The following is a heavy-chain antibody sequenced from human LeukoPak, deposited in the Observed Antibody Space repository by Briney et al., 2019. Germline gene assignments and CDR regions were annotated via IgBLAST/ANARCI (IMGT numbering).Heavy chain of an antibody. CDR1: GFTFSSYS. V-gene: IGHV3-48*04. CDR2: ISSSSSTI. Sequence: GGSLRLSCAASGFTFSSYSMNWVRQAPGKGLEWVSYISSSSSTIYYADSVKGRFTISRDNAKNSLYLQMNSLRAEDTAVYYCAKEGPGYQPQPWAFDYWGQGTLVTVSS. CDR3: AKEGPGYQPQPWAFDY. D-gene: IGHD2-2*01. J-gene: IGHJ4*02.